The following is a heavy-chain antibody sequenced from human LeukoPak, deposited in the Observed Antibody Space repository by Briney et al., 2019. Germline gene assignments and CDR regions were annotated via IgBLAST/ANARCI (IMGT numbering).Heavy chain of an antibody. CDR3: ARYSGTYRDH. V-gene: IGHV3-21*01. CDR1: GLTFSSSN. Sequence: NPGGSLRLSCAASGLTFSSSNMNWVRQTPGKGLEWVSSISSDSSYIFYADSVKGRFTISRDNAKNSLFLQMNSLRAEDTAVYYCARYSGTYRDHWGQGTLVTVSS. J-gene: IGHJ4*02. CDR2: ISSDSSYI. D-gene: IGHD1-26*01.